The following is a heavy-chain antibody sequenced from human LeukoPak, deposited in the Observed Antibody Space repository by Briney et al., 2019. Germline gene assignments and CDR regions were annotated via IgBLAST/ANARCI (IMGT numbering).Heavy chain of an antibody. CDR3: ARASPSVVVPAATDY. J-gene: IGHJ4*02. Sequence: PSVTLSLTCAVDGGSFSGYYWSWIRQPPGKGLEWIGEINHSGSTNYNPSLKSRVTISVDTSKNQFSLKLSSVTAADTAVYYCARASPSVVVPAATDYWGQGTLVTVSS. CDR1: GGSFSGYY. V-gene: IGHV4-34*01. CDR2: INHSGST. D-gene: IGHD2-2*01.